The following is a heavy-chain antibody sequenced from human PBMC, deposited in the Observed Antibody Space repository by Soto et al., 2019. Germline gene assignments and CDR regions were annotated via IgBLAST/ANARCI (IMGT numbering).Heavy chain of an antibody. CDR3: TTCASVLRYFDWLPPDY. V-gene: IGHV3-15*01. CDR1: GFTFSNAW. CDR2: IKSKTDGGTT. D-gene: IGHD3-9*01. J-gene: IGHJ4*02. Sequence: EVQLVESGGGLVKPGGSLRLSGAASGFTFSNAWMSWVRQAPGKGLEWVGRIKSKTDGGTTDYAAPVKGRFTISRDDSKNTLYLQMNSLKTEDTAVYYCTTCASVLRYFDWLPPDYWGQGTLVTVSS.